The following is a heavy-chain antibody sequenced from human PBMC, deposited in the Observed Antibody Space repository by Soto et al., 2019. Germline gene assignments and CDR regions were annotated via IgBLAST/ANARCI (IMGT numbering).Heavy chain of an antibody. Sequence: QLQLQESGPGLVKPSETLSLTCTVSGGSISSSSYYWGWIRQPLGKGLEWIGSIYASGSTYYNQSPTSRVTISVDTSKNQFSLKLSSVTAADTAVYYCARHTPAISISDHWGQGTLVTVSS. D-gene: IGHD2-15*01. CDR2: IYASGST. V-gene: IGHV4-39*01. CDR1: GGSISSSSYY. J-gene: IGHJ4*02. CDR3: ARHTPAISISDH.